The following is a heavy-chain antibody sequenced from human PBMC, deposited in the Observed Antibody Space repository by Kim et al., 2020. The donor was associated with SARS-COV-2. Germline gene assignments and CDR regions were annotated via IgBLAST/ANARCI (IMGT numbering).Heavy chain of an antibody. V-gene: IGHV3-33*05. J-gene: IGHJ4*02. CDR3: ARRLYEWELLRVDY. CDR2: ISYDGSNK. Sequence: GGSLRLSCAASGFTFSSYGMHWVRQAPGKGLEWVAVISYDGSNKYYADSVKGRFTISRDNSKNTLYLQMNSLRAEDTAVYYCARRLYEWELLRVDYWGQGTLVTVSS. CDR1: GFTFSSYG. D-gene: IGHD1-26*01.